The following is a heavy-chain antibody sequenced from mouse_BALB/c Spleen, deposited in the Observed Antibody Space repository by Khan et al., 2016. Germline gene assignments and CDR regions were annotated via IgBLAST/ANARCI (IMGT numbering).Heavy chain of an antibody. CDR2: IFPSDSYT. V-gene: IGHV1-69*02. D-gene: IGHD2-4*01. J-gene: IGHJ3*01. Sequence: QVQLQQPGAELVRPGASVKLSCKASGYTFTSYWINWMKQRPGQGLEWIGNIFPSDSYTNYNQKFKDKATLTVDKSSSTAYMQLSSPTSEASAIYYSTSGESTMIRGFAYWGQGTLVTVSA. CDR3: TSGESTMIRGFAY. CDR1: GYTFTSYW.